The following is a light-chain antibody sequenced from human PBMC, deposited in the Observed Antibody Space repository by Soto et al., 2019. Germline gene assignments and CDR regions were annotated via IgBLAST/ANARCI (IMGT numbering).Light chain of an antibody. CDR3: QQYGSSAS. Sequence: EIVMTQSPATLSVSPGERATLSCRASQSVFSSLAWYQQEPGLAPRLILYDTSFRATGIPDRFSGSGSGTDFTLTISRLDPEDFAVYYCQQYGSSASFGQGTKVDIK. J-gene: IGKJ1*01. V-gene: IGKV3D-20*01. CDR1: QSVFSS. CDR2: DTS.